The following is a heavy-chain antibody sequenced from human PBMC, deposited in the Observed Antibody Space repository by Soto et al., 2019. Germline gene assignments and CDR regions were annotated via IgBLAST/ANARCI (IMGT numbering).Heavy chain of an antibody. V-gene: IGHV3-30*18. J-gene: IGHJ4*02. D-gene: IGHD1-26*01. Sequence: GGSLRLSCAASGFTFNSYGMHWVRQAPGKGLEWVAVISYDGSNKYYADSVKGRFTISRDNSKNTLYLQMNSLRAEDTAVYYCAKDPSPFGSGSYPYYFAYWGQGTLVTVSS. CDR3: AKDPSPFGSGSYPYYFAY. CDR2: ISYDGSNK. CDR1: GFTFNSYG.